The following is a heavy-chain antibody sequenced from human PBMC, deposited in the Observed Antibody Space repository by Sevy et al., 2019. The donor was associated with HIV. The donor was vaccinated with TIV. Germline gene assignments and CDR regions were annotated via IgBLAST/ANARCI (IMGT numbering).Heavy chain of an antibody. CDR1: GYTFTGYY. J-gene: IGHJ4*01. D-gene: IGHD3-22*01. CDR2: INPNSGGT. CDR3: ASYYDRAGYFDY. Sequence: ASVKVSCKASGYTFTGYYMHWVRQAPGQGLEWMGWINPNSGGTNYAQKFQGRVTMTRDTSISTAYMELSRLRSDDTAVYSCASYYDRAGYFDYWGQGTLVTVSS. V-gene: IGHV1-2*02.